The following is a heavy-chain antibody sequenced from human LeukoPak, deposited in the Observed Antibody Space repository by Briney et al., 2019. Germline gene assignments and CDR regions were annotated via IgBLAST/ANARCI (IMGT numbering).Heavy chain of an antibody. CDR2: IFHSGNT. J-gene: IGHJ5*02. V-gene: IGHV4-38-2*02. Sequence: SETLSLTCTVSGYSISSGYYWGWIRQPPGKGLEWIGNIFHSGNTYYNPSLESRVTVSMDTSKNQFSLNLSSVTAADTAVYYCAREYQLLGTVYNYFDPWGQGTLVTVSS. CDR3: AREYQLLGTVYNYFDP. CDR1: GYSISSGYY. D-gene: IGHD2-2*01.